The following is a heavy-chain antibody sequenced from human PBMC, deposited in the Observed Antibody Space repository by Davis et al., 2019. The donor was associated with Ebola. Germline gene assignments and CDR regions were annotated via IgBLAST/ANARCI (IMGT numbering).Heavy chain of an antibody. D-gene: IGHD6-13*01. CDR3: ARRSYSSSLIDS. V-gene: IGHV4-34*01. CDR1: GGSISSYY. CDR2: INHSGST. Sequence: MPGGSLRLSCTVSGGSISSYYWSWIRQPPGKGLEWIGEINHSGSTNYNPSLKSRVSISVDTSKNQFSLKLSSVTAADTAVYFCARRSYSSSLIDSWGQGSLVTVSS. J-gene: IGHJ4*02.